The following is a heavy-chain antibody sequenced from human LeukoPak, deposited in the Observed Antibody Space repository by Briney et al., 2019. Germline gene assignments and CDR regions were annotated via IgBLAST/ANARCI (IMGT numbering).Heavy chain of an antibody. D-gene: IGHD3-10*01. V-gene: IGHV1-69*04. J-gene: IGHJ4*02. CDR1: GGTFSSYA. Sequence: SVEVSCKASGGTFSSYAISWVRQAPGQGLEWMGRIIPILGIANYAQKFQGRVTITADKSTSTAYMELSSLRSEDTAVYYCASEFGDTMVRGVIRDWGQGTLVTVSS. CDR3: ASEFGDTMVRGVIRD. CDR2: IIPILGIA.